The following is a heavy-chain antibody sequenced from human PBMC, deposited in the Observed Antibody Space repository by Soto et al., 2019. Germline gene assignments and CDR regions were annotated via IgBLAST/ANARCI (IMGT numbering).Heavy chain of an antibody. CDR1: GHSFSNYW. D-gene: IGHD5-18*01. Sequence: PGESLKISCKGSGHSFSNYWIGWVRQMPGKGLEWMGIIYPGDSDTRYSPSLQGQVTISADKSISTAYLQWSSLKASDTAMYFCARRVEDTAMVYDAFDIWGQGTMVTVSS. J-gene: IGHJ3*02. CDR2: IYPGDSDT. V-gene: IGHV5-51*01. CDR3: ARRVEDTAMVYDAFDI.